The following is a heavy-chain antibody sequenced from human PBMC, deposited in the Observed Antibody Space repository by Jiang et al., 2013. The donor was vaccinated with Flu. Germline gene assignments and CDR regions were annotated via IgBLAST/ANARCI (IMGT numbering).Heavy chain of an antibody. Sequence: QLLESGAEVKKPGSSVKVSCKASGGTFSSYAISWVRQAPGQGLEWMGGIIPIFGTANYAQKFQGRVTITADKSTSTAYMELSSLRSEDTAVYYCARETYYYDSSTHGLGYWGQGTLVTVSS. D-gene: IGHD3-22*01. CDR2: IIPIFGTA. CDR1: GGTFSSYA. V-gene: IGHV1-69*06. CDR3: ARETYYYDSSTHGLGY. J-gene: IGHJ4*02.